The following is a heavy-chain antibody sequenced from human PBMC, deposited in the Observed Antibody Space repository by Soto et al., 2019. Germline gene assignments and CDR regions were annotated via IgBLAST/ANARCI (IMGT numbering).Heavy chain of an antibody. CDR2: NYYSGST. J-gene: IGHJ6*02. V-gene: IGHV4-39*07. D-gene: IGHD3-22*01. CDR3: ARSPDSSGYYPRWYYYGMDV. CDR1: GGSISSSSYY. Sequence: SETLSLTCTVSGGSISSSSYYWGWIRQPPGKGLEWIGSNYYSGSTYYNPSLKSRVTISVDTSKNQFSLKLSSVTAADTAVYYCARSPDSSGYYPRWYYYGMDVWGQGTTVT.